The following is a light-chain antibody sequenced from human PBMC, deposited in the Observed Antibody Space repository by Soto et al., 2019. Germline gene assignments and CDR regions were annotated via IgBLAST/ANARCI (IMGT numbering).Light chain of an antibody. CDR2: EVN. V-gene: IGLV2-14*01. Sequence: QSVLTQPASVSGSPGQSITISCTGTSGDVGTYIYVSWYQQHPGKAPKLLIYEVNNRPSGVSNRFSGSKSGNTASLTISGLRTEDESDYFCFSDAHTNTPPVSGTRTYVTVL. J-gene: IGLJ1*01. CDR1: SGDVGTYIY. CDR3: FSDAHTNTPPV.